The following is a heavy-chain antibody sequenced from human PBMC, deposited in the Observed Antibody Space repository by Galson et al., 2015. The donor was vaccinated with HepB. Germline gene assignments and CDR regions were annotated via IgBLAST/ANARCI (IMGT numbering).Heavy chain of an antibody. V-gene: IGHV3-33*08. CDR2: IWYDGSNK. D-gene: IGHD6-13*01. CDR1: GFTFSSYG. Sequence: SLRLSCAASGFTFSSYGMHWVRQAPGKGLEWVAVIWYDGSNKYYADSVKGRFTISRDNSKNTLYLQMNSLRAEDTAVYYCARDRGGAAAGTLFDYWGQGTLVTVSS. CDR3: ARDRGGAAAGTLFDY. J-gene: IGHJ4*02.